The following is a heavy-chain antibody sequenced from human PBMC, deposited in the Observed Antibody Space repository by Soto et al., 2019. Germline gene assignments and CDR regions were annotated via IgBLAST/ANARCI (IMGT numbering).Heavy chain of an antibody. J-gene: IGHJ4*02. Sequence: QITLKESGPPLVKPTQTLTLTCSLSGFSVSSNGARVGWIRQPPGKALEWLALIYWDDDKKYNPSLESRLTITKDTSENQVVLTVTDVDPAYTATYYCVHGTLGSYGHVYFDYWGQGALVTVSA. CDR3: VHGTLGSYGHVYFDY. CDR2: IYWDDDK. V-gene: IGHV2-5*02. CDR1: GFSVSSNGAR. D-gene: IGHD5-18*01.